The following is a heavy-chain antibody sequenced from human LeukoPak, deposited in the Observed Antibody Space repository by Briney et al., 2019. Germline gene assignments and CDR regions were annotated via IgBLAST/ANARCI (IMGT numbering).Heavy chain of an antibody. CDR2: IYSGGST. CDR3: ARGGEQLLAPYYYYSMDV. CDR1: GFTVSTNY. D-gene: IGHD6-13*01. V-gene: IGHV3-66*02. J-gene: IGHJ6*02. Sequence: GGSLRLSCAASGFTVSTNYMSWVRQAPGKGLEWVSVIYSGGSTYYTDSVKGRFTISRDNSKNTLYLQMNSLRAEDTAVYYCARGGEQLLAPYYYYSMDVWGQGTTVTVSS.